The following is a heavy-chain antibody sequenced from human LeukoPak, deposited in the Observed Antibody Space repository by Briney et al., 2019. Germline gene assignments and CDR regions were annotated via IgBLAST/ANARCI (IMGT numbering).Heavy chain of an antibody. CDR3: ARVNYGSGSYSWFDP. CDR2: IYTSGST. V-gene: IGHV4-4*07. CDR1: GGSISSYY. J-gene: IGHJ5*02. Sequence: PSETLSLTCTVSGGSISSYYWSWIRQPAGKGLDRIGRIYTSGSTNYNPSLKSRVTMSVDTSKNQFSLKLSSVTAADTAVYYCARVNYGSGSYSWFDPWGQGTLVTVSS. D-gene: IGHD3-10*01.